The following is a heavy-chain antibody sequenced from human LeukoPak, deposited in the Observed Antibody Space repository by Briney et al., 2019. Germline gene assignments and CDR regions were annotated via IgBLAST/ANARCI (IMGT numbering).Heavy chain of an antibody. J-gene: IGHJ4*02. CDR3: ARSPYYYDSSGYYDY. V-gene: IGHV4-4*07. CDR2: IYTSGST. Sequence: SETLSLTCTVSGGSISSYYWSWIRQPAGKGLEWIGRIYTSGSTNYNPSLKSRVTMSVDTSKNQFSLKLSSVTAADTAVYYCARSPYYYDSSGYYDYWGQGTLVTVSS. D-gene: IGHD3-22*01. CDR1: GGSISSYY.